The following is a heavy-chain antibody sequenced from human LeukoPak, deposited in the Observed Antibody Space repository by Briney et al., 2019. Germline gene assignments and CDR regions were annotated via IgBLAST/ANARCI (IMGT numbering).Heavy chain of an antibody. CDR3: ARGYDYGDYVGDFDY. CDR2: ITVYNGNT. V-gene: IGHV1-18*01. D-gene: IGHD4-17*01. J-gene: IGHJ4*02. CDR1: GYTFTSYP. Sequence: ASVKVSCKASGYTFTSYPISWVRQAPGQGLEWMGWITVYNGNTNYAQNLQGRVTMTTDTSTSTAYMELRSLRSDDTAVYYCARGYDYGDYVGDFDYWGQGILVTVSS.